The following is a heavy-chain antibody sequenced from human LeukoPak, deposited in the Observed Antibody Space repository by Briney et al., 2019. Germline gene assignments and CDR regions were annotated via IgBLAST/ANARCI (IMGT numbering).Heavy chain of an antibody. D-gene: IGHD3-10*01. J-gene: IGHJ4*02. CDR1: GFSVSRQW. V-gene: IGHV3-7*01. Sequence: PGGSLRLSCAVSGFSVSRQWMTWVRQAPGKGLEWVANMNNDGSQRYYLDSVKGRFTISKDNGKNSVVRKLNSLSAEDTAVYYCAVSVGEYCGQGTLVTVST. CDR3: AVSVGEY. CDR2: MNNDGSQR.